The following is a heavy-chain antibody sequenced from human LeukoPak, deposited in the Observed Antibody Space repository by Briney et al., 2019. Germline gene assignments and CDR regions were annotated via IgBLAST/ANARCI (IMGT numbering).Heavy chain of an antibody. CDR2: IYYSGST. CDR3: AGDYGDYDVFQH. D-gene: IGHD4-17*01. Sequence: PSETLSLTCTVSGGSISSYYWSWIRQPPGKGLEWIGYIYYSGSTYYNPSLKSRVIISVDTSKNQFSLKLSSVTAADTAVYYCAGDYGDYDVFQHWGQGTLVTVSS. J-gene: IGHJ1*01. V-gene: IGHV4-59*08. CDR1: GGSISSYY.